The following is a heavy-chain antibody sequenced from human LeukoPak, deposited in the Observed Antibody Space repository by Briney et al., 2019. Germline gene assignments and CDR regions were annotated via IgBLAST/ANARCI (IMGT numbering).Heavy chain of an antibody. CDR1: GFTFSSYW. V-gene: IGHV3-74*01. J-gene: IGHJ6*02. Sequence: GGSLRLSCAASGFTFSSYWMHWVRQAPGKGLVWVSRINSDGSSTSYADAVKGRFTISRDNAKNTLDLQMNSLRAEDTAVYYCARGSGSYYHNYYGMDVWGQGTTVTVSS. CDR3: ARGSGSYYHNYYGMDV. CDR2: INSDGSST. D-gene: IGHD1-26*01.